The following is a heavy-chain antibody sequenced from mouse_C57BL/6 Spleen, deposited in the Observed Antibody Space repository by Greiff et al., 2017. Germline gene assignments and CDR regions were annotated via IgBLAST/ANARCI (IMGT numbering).Heavy chain of an antibody. CDR3: ARGFITTVVAHYYAMDY. CDR2: IWSGGST. Sequence: QVQLKESGPGLVQPSQSLSITCTVSGFSLTSYGVHWVRQSPGKGLESLGVIWSGGSTDYNAAFISRLSISKDNSKSQVFFKMNSLQADDTAIYYCARGFITTVVAHYYAMDYWGQGTSVTVSS. V-gene: IGHV2-2*01. J-gene: IGHJ4*01. D-gene: IGHD1-1*01. CDR1: GFSLTSYG.